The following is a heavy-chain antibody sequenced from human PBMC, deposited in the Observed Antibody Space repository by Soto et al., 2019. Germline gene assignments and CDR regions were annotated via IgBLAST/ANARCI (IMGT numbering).Heavy chain of an antibody. CDR1: GGSFSGYY. D-gene: IGHD6-13*01. CDR2: INHSGST. Sequence: SETLSLTCAVYGGSFSGYYWSWIRQPPGKGLEWIGEINHSGSTNYNPSLKSRVTISVDTSKNQFSLKLSSVTAADTAVYYCARSGSWYSSSWYYYYYGMDVWGQGTTVTVSS. J-gene: IGHJ6*02. CDR3: ARSGSWYSSSWYYYYYGMDV. V-gene: IGHV4-34*01.